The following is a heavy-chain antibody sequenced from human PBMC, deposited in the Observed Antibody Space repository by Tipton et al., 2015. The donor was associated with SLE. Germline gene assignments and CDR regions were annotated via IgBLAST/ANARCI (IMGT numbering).Heavy chain of an antibody. V-gene: IGHV4-39*07. D-gene: IGHD1-1*01. J-gene: IGHJ4*02. Sequence: LRLSCTVSGDSISSSSYYWGWIRQPPGKGLEWIGSIYYSGSTYYNPSLKSRVTISVDTSKNQFSLKLSSVTAADTAVYYCAQEREGYWGQGTLVTVSS. CDR3: AQEREGY. CDR2: IYYSGST. CDR1: GDSISSSSYY.